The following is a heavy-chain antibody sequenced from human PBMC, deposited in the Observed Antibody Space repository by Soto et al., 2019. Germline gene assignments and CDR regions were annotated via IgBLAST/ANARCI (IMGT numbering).Heavy chain of an antibody. CDR3: ALSGYCSGGSCYSYHRVSLAEYFQH. V-gene: IGHV4-61*01. J-gene: IGHJ1*01. CDR1: GGSVSSGSYY. D-gene: IGHD2-15*01. CDR2: IYYSGST. Sequence: SGTLSLTCTVSGGSVSSGSYYWSWIRQPPGKGLEWIGYIYYSGSTNYNPSLKSRVTISVDTSKNQFSLKLSSVTAADTAVYYCALSGYCSGGSCYSYHRVSLAEYFQHWGQGTLVTVSS.